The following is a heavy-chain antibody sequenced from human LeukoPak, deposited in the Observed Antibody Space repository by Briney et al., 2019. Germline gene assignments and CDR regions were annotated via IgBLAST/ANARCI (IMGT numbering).Heavy chain of an antibody. CDR3: AREPWELPYYYYGMDV. Sequence: SVKVSCKASGGTFSSYAISWVRQAPGQGLEWMGRIIPILGIANYAQKFQGRVTITADKSTSTAYMELSSLRSEDTAVYYCAREPWELPYYYYGMDVWAKGPRSPSP. D-gene: IGHD1-26*01. CDR2: IIPILGIA. V-gene: IGHV1-69*04. J-gene: IGHJ6*02. CDR1: GGTFSSYA.